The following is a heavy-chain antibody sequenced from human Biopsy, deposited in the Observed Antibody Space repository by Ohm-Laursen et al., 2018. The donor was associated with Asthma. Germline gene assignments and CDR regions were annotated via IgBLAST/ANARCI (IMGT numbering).Heavy chain of an antibody. CDR1: GYSISSGGYY. V-gene: IGHV4-31*03. D-gene: IGHD5-18*01. Sequence: TLSLTCSVSGYSISSGGYYWSWIRQHPGKGLEWIGYIYYSGSTYYNPSLKSRVTISVDTSKNQFSLKLSSVTAADTAVYYCARERVTAMVTYFDYWGQGTLVTVSS. J-gene: IGHJ4*02. CDR3: ARERVTAMVTYFDY. CDR2: IYYSGST.